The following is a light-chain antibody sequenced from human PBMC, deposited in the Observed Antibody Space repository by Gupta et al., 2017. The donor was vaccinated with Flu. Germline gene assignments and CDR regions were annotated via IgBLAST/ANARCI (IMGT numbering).Light chain of an antibody. CDR3: QQRSNWPPYT. J-gene: IGKJ2*01. Sequence: ELVLTQSPATPSLSPGERATLSCRASQSVSSYLAWYQQKPGQAPRLLIYDASNRATGIPARFSGSGSGTDFTLTISSLEPEDFAVYYCQQRSNWPPYTFGQGTKLEIK. V-gene: IGKV3-11*01. CDR1: QSVSSY. CDR2: DAS.